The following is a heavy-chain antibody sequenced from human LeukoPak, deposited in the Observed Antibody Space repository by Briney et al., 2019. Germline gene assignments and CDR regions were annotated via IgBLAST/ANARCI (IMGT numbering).Heavy chain of an antibody. D-gene: IGHD3-16*01. CDR2: IYYSGST. CDR1: GGSISSSSYY. Sequence: SETLSLTCTVSGGSISSSSYYWGWIRQPPGKGLEWIGSIYYSGSTYYNPSLKSRVTISVDTSKNQFSLKLSSVTAADTAVYYCARVGGVAISAYWGQGTLVTVSS. CDR3: ARVGGVAISAY. J-gene: IGHJ4*02. V-gene: IGHV4-39*07.